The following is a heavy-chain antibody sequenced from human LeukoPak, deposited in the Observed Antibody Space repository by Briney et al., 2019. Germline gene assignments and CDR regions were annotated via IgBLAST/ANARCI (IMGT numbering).Heavy chain of an antibody. J-gene: IGHJ4*02. D-gene: IGHD6-13*01. Sequence: SETLSLTCTVSGGSISSYYWSWIRQPPGKGLEWIGYIYYSGSTNYNPSFKSRVTISVDTSKNQFSLKLSSVTAADTAVYYCARSNPGIAAAADYWGQGTLVTVSS. CDR3: ARSNPGIAAAADY. V-gene: IGHV4-59*01. CDR1: GGSISSYY. CDR2: IYYSGST.